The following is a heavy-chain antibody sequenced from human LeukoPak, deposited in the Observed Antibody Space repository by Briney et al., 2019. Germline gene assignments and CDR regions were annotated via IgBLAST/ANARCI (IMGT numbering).Heavy chain of an antibody. Sequence: SETLSLTCTVSGGSINSTSYYWGWIRQPPGKGLEWIGSIYYSGSTYYNPSLKSRVTISADTSKSKVSLKLSSVTAADTAVYHCAREGGPCRPLDYSGQGTLVTVSS. CDR3: AREGGPCRPLDY. CDR1: GGSINSTSYY. V-gene: IGHV4-39*02. CDR2: IYYSGST. J-gene: IGHJ4*02.